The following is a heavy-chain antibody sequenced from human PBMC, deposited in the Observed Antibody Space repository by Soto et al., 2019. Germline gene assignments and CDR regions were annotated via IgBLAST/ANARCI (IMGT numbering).Heavy chain of an antibody. D-gene: IGHD3-10*01. Sequence: SETLSLTCTVSGGSISSSSYYWGWIRQPPGKGLEWIGSIYYSGSTYYNPSLKSRVTISVDTSKNQFSLKLSPVTAADTAVYYCASTLPVWFGELLSYYYYGMDVWGQGTTVTVSS. CDR1: GGSISSSSYY. CDR2: IYYSGST. V-gene: IGHV4-39*01. J-gene: IGHJ6*02. CDR3: ASTLPVWFGELLSYYYYGMDV.